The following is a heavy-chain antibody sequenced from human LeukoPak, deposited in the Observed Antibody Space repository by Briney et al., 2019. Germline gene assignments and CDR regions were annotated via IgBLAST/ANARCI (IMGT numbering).Heavy chain of an antibody. Sequence: ASVKVSCKASGYTFTSYYMHWVRQAPGQGLEWMGVINPSGGSTSYAQKFQGRVTMTRDTSTSTVYTELSSLRSEDTAVYYCARLEHSSGWLADAFDIWGQGTMVTVSS. V-gene: IGHV1-46*01. J-gene: IGHJ3*02. CDR1: GYTFTSYY. D-gene: IGHD6-19*01. CDR3: ARLEHSSGWLADAFDI. CDR2: INPSGGST.